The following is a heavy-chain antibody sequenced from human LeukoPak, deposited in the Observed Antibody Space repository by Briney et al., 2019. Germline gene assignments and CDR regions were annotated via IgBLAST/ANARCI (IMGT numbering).Heavy chain of an antibody. D-gene: IGHD3-22*01. Sequence: GGPLTLSCAVSRFTFSDCHMSWIRQSRGKGGEGVSYIGSSGSPIYYADSVKGRFTISRDNAKNSLYLQMHSLRAEDTAVYYCARDIRYYDGLANDYWGQGTLVTVSS. V-gene: IGHV3-11*01. CDR2: IGSSGSPI. CDR1: RFTFSDCH. CDR3: ARDIRYYDGLANDY. J-gene: IGHJ4*02.